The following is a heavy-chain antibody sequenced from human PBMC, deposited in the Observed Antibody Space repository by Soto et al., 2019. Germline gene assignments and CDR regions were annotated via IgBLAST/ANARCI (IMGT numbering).Heavy chain of an antibody. V-gene: IGHV3-33*08. CDR2: IWYDGSNK. Sequence: LRLSCAASGFTFSSYGMSWVRQAPGKGLEWVAVIWYDGSNKYYADSVKGRFTISRDNSKNTLYLQMNSLRAEDTAVYYCARIYDSSGYYYFDYWGQGTLVTVSS. CDR3: ARIYDSSGYYYFDY. J-gene: IGHJ4*02. CDR1: GFTFSSYG. D-gene: IGHD3-22*01.